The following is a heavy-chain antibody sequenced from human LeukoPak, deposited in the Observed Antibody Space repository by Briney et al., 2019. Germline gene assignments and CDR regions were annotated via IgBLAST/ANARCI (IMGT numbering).Heavy chain of an antibody. CDR1: GFTFSSYS. CDR2: ISSSSYI. CDR3: AKGEYYYDSSGYEYYFDY. V-gene: IGHV3-21*04. Sequence: GGSLRLSCAASGFTFSSYSMNWVRQAPGKGLEWVSSISSSSYIYYADSVKGRFTISRDNAKNSLYLQMNSLRAEDTAVYYCAKGEYYYDSSGYEYYFDYWGQGTLVTVSS. J-gene: IGHJ4*02. D-gene: IGHD3-22*01.